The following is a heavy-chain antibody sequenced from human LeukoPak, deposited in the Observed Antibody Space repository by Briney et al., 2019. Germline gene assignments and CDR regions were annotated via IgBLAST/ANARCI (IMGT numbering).Heavy chain of an antibody. CDR2: ISTNSNYI. D-gene: IGHD1-26*01. V-gene: IGHV3-21*01. CDR3: ARDVGASAPDAFDI. CDR1: GFTFSSYN. J-gene: IGHJ3*02. Sequence: GGSLRLSCAASGFTFSSYNMNWVRQVPGKGLEWVSSISTNSNYIHYADSVKGRFTISRDNAKNSLYLQMNSLRVEDTDVYYCARDVGASAPDAFDIWGQGTMVTVSS.